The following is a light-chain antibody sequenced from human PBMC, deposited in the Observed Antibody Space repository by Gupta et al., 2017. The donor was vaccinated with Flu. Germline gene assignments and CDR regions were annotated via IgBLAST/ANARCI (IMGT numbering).Light chain of an antibody. Sequence: DIQMTQSPSSLSASVGDRVTITCRASQSISSYLNWYQQKPGKAPKLLIYAASRVQSGVPSRFSGSGSGTDFTLTISRRQPEDFATYYCQQRYSTLLTFGRGTKVEIK. CDR2: AAS. CDR1: QSISSY. CDR3: QQRYSTLLT. J-gene: IGKJ4*01. V-gene: IGKV1-39*01.